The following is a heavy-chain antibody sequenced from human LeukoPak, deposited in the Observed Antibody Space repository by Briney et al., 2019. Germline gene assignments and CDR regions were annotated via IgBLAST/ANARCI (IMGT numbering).Heavy chain of an antibody. Sequence: GGSLRLSCAASGFTFSRYWMTWVRQAPGKGLEWVASIKQDGSKTYYLESVKGRFSISRDNAKNSLFLEVNSLRDEGTALYFDVWGQGTMIIVPA. V-gene: IGHV3-7*01. J-gene: IGHJ3*01. CDR3: V. CDR2: IKQDGSKT. CDR1: GFTFSRYW.